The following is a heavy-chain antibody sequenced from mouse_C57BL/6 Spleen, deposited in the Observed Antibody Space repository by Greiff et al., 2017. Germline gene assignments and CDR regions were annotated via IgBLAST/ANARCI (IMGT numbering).Heavy chain of an antibody. CDR2: IYPGDGDT. CDR3: ARPVTTRAMDY. V-gene: IGHV1-82*01. Sequence: VQLQQSGPELVKPGASVKISCKASGYAFSSSWMNWVKQRPGKGLEWIGRIYPGDGDTNYNGKFKGKATLTADKSSSTAYMQRSSLTSEDSAVYFSARPVTTRAMDYWGQGTSVTVSS. D-gene: IGHD2-1*01. CDR1: GYAFSSSW. J-gene: IGHJ4*01.